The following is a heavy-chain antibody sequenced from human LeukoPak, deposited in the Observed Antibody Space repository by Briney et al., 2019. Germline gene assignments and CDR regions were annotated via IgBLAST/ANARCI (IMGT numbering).Heavy chain of an antibody. Sequence: GASVKVSCKASGFTFTVCNIHWVRQPPGQGLEWMGWINPNNGGTNYAQKFQGRVTMTRDTSISTAYMELSRLRSDDTAVYYCARGLSGPYYYYYMDVWGKGTTVTVSS. CDR1: GFTFTVCN. CDR3: ARGLSGPYYYYYMDV. CDR2: INPNNGGT. V-gene: IGHV1-2*02. J-gene: IGHJ6*03. D-gene: IGHD2-15*01.